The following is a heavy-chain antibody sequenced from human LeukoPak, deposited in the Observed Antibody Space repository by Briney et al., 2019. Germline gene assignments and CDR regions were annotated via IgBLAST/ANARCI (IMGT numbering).Heavy chain of an antibody. CDR3: ARATPPSYVSGY. CDR2: INPNSGGT. V-gene: IGHV1-2*02. Sequence: ASVRVSCKASGYTFTGYYMHWVRQAPGQGLEWMGWINPNSGGTNYAQKFQGRVTMTRDTSISTAYMELSRLRSDDTAVYYCARATPPSYVSGYWGQGTLVTVSS. J-gene: IGHJ4*02. CDR1: GYTFTGYY. D-gene: IGHD3-16*01.